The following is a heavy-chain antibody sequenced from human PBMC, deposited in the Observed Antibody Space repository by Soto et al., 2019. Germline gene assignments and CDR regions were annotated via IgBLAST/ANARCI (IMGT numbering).Heavy chain of an antibody. CDR1: GGSITSSY. J-gene: IGHJ6*02. Sequence: SETLSLTCTVSGGSITSSYWCWIRRPPGKGLEWIAYIYDTGISGYTPSTSYNPSLKSRVTMSVDTSKSQFSLKLTSVTAADTAVYYCARGEDAFFYYGLDVWGQGITVTVSS. V-gene: IGHV4-59*01. CDR2: IYDTGISGYTPST. CDR3: ARGEDAFFYYGLDV.